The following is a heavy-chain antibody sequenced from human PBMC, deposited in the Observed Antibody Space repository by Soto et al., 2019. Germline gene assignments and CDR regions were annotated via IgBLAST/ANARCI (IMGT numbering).Heavy chain of an antibody. V-gene: IGHV4-30-4*01. CDR2: IYYSGST. J-gene: IGHJ4*02. CDR3: ARGIENTAMVISY. Sequence: SETLSLTCTVPGGSISSGDYYWSWIRQPPGKGLEWIGYIYYSGSTYYNPSLKSRVTISVDTSKNQFSLKLSSVTAADTAVYYCARGIENTAMVISYWGQGTLVTVSS. CDR1: GGSISSGDYY. D-gene: IGHD5-18*01.